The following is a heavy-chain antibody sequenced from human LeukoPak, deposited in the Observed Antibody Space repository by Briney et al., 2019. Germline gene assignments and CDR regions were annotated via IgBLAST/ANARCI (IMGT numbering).Heavy chain of an antibody. V-gene: IGHV1-3*01. J-gene: IGHJ5*02. CDR3: ARGMRKWELQHWFDP. D-gene: IGHD1-26*01. Sequence: ASVKVSCKASGYTFTSYAMHWVRQAPGQRLEWMGWINAGNGNTKYSQKFQGRVTITRDTSASTAYMELSSLRSEDTAVYYCARGMRKWELQHWFDPWGQGTLVTVSS. CDR1: GYTFTSYA. CDR2: INAGNGNT.